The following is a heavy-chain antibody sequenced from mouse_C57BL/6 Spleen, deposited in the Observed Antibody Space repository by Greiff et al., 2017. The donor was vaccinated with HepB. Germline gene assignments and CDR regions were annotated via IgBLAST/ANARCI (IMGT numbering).Heavy chain of an antibody. D-gene: IGHD1-1*01. CDR3: AKGGYYYGSSYPPFAY. V-gene: IGHV2-5*01. J-gene: IGHJ3*01. CDR2: IWRGGST. CDR1: GFSLTSYG. Sequence: VMLVEPGPGLVQPSQCLSITCTVSGFSLTSYGVHWVRQSPGKGLEWLGVIWRGGSTDYNAAFMSRLSINKDNSKSQVFFKMNSLLADDTAIYYCAKGGYYYGSSYPPFAYWGQGTLVTVSA.